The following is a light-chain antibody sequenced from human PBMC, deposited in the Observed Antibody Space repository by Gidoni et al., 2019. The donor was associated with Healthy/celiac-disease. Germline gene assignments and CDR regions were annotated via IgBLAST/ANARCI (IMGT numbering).Light chain of an antibody. Sequence: IVMTQSPATLSVSAGERATLSCRASHSVSSHLAWYQQKPGQAPRLLIYGASTRATGIPSRFSGSGSGTEFTLTISSLQSEDFAVYYCQQYNNWPPLTFGGGTKVEIK. J-gene: IGKJ4*01. CDR2: GAS. CDR3: QQYNNWPPLT. V-gene: IGKV3-15*01. CDR1: HSVSSH.